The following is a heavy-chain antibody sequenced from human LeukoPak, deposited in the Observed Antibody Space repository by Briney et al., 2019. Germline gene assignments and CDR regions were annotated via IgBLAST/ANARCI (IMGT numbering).Heavy chain of an antibody. Sequence: PGGSLRLSCEASGFTFSSYAMSWVRQAPGKGLEWASAISGSGGTTNYADSVKGRLTISRDNSKNTLYLQMNSLRAEDTAVYYCAKRTPYSSGSYYFDYWGQGTLVTVSS. CDR3: AKRTPYSSGSYYFDY. D-gene: IGHD3-22*01. V-gene: IGHV3-23*01. J-gene: IGHJ4*02. CDR1: GFTFSSYA. CDR2: ISGSGGTT.